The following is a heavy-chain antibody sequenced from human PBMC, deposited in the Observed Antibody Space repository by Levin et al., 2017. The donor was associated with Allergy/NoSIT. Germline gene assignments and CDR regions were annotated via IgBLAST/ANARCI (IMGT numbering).Heavy chain of an antibody. CDR1: GFTFSDYY. D-gene: IGHD2-21*02. CDR3: ARVTRCGGDCYFLDF. Sequence: KHGESLKISCAASGFTFSDYYMSWIRRAPGKGLEWVSYISGSGSIIYYGDSVKGRFTISRDNARNSLYLQMNGLSGEDTAIYYCARVTRCGGDCYFLDFWGQGALVTVSS. CDR2: ISGSGSII. J-gene: IGHJ4*02. V-gene: IGHV3-11*01.